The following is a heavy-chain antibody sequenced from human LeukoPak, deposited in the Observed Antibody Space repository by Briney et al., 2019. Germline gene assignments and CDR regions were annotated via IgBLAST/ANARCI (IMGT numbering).Heavy chain of an antibody. CDR2: TYYRSNWYN. J-gene: IGHJ4*02. CDR1: GDTFSSNRGA. V-gene: IGHV6-1*01. Sequence: KPSQTLSLTCAISGDTFSSNRGAWNWIRPSPSRGLEWLGRTYYRSNWYNEYAESVKSRINIKPDTSRNQFSLQLNSVTPEDTAVYYCVRDQAGLDYWGQGTLVTVSS. D-gene: IGHD6-13*01. CDR3: VRDQAGLDY.